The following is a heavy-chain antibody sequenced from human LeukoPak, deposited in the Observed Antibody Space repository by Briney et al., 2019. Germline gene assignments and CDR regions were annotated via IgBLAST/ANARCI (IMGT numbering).Heavy chain of an antibody. CDR3: ARDRYEQLVPDY. Sequence: GGSLRLSCAASGFTFSSYSMNWVRQAPGKGLEWGSSISSSSSYIYYADSVKGRFTISRDNAKNSLYLQMNSLRAEDTAVYYCARDRYEQLVPDYWGQGTLVTVSS. D-gene: IGHD6-6*01. J-gene: IGHJ4*02. CDR2: ISSSSSYI. CDR1: GFTFSSYS. V-gene: IGHV3-21*01.